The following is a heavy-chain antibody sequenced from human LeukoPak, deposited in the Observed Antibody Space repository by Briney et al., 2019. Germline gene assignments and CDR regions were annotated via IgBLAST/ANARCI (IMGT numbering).Heavy chain of an antibody. D-gene: IGHD3-3*01. CDR1: GGSISSGDYY. Sequence: KSSETLSLTCTVSGGSISSGDYYWSWIRQPPGKGLEWIGYIYYSGSTYYNPSLKSRVTISVDTSKNQFSLKLSSVTAADTAVYYCASRFISNWFDPWAREPWSPSPQ. J-gene: IGHJ5*02. CDR3: ASRFISNWFDP. V-gene: IGHV4-30-4*01. CDR2: IYYSGST.